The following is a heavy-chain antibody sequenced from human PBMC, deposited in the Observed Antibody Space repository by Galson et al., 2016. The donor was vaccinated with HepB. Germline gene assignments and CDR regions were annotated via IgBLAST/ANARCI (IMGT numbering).Heavy chain of an antibody. V-gene: IGHV3-30*18. J-gene: IGHJ5*02. CDR1: GVTFSSSG. CDR3: AKDGDTRSRYRGLRWLDP. D-gene: IGHD6-13*01. Sequence: SLRLSCAASGVTFSSSGMHWVRQAPGKGLEWVAIISYDGRNKYYSDSAKGRFTISRDNSKSTLYLQLNSLRADDTAMYYCAKDGDTRSRYRGLRWLDPWGQGTLVTVST. CDR2: ISYDGRNK.